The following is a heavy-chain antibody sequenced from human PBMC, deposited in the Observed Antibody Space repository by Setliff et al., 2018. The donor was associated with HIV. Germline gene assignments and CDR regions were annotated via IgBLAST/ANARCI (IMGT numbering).Heavy chain of an antibody. V-gene: IGHV4-34*01. Sequence: PSETLSLTCTVSGGSISSTTYWTWIRQPPGKGLEWIGQINHSGSTNYNPSLKSRVTISVDTSKNQFSLKLSSVTAADTAVYYCARGILFWSDYVWGSSRTFDYWGQGTLVTVSS. CDR1: GGSISSTTY. D-gene: IGHD3-16*01. CDR2: INHSGST. J-gene: IGHJ4*02. CDR3: ARGILFWSDYVWGSSRTFDY.